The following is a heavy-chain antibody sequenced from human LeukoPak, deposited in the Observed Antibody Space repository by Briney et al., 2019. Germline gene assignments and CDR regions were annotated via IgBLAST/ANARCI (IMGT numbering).Heavy chain of an antibody. V-gene: IGHV4-39*01. CDR2: IYYSGST. CDR3: ARGPRYYDILTGYSNWFDP. CDR1: GGSISSSSYY. D-gene: IGHD3-9*01. Sequence: SETLSLTCTVSGGSISSSSYYWGWIRQPPGKGLEWIGSIYYSGSTYYNPSLKSRVTISVDTSKNQFSLKLSSVTAADTAVYYCARGPRYYDILTGYSNWFDPWGQGTLVTVSS. J-gene: IGHJ5*02.